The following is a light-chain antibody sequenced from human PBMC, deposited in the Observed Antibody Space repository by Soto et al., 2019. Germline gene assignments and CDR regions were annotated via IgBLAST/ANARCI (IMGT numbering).Light chain of an antibody. J-gene: IGKJ3*01. CDR2: DAS. CDR1: QSVSSTY. CDR3: QQYGSSPGLFT. V-gene: IGKV3-20*01. Sequence: EIVLTQSPGTLSLSPGDRATLSCRASQSVSSTYLAWYQQKPGQAPRLLIYDASSRATGIPDRFSGSGSGTDFNLTISRLEPEDFAVAYCQQYGSSPGLFTFGPGTKVDIK.